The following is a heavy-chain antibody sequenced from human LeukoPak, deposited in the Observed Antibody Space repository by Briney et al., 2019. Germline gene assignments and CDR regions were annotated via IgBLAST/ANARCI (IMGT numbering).Heavy chain of an antibody. CDR3: ARQFGYYDSSGYHDY. V-gene: IGHV4-59*08. J-gene: IGHJ4*02. D-gene: IGHD3-22*01. CDR2: IYYSGST. Sequence: SETLSLTCTVSGGSISSYWWSWIRQPPGKGLEWIGYIYYSGSTNYNPSLKRRVTLSVDTSKNQFSLKLSSVTAADTAVYYCARQFGYYDSSGYHDYWGQGTLVTVSS. CDR1: GGSISSYW.